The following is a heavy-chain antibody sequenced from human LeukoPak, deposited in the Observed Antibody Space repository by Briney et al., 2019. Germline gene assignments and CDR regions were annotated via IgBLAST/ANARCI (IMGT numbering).Heavy chain of an antibody. CDR2: ISGSGGST. J-gene: IGHJ4*02. CDR3: AKGRRGSGSYYGAFDY. V-gene: IGHV3-23*01. CDR1: GFTFSRYA. Sequence: GGSLRLSCAASGFTFSRYAMSGVRQAAGKGLEWVSAISGSGGSTYYADSVKGRFTISRDNSKNTLYLQMNSLRAEDTAVYYCAKGRRGSGSYYGAFDYWGQGTLVTVSS. D-gene: IGHD3-10*01.